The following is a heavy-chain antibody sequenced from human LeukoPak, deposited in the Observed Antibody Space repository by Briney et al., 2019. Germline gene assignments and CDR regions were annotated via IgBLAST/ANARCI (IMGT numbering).Heavy chain of an antibody. CDR1: GFTFSSYA. CDR3: ARTYGSGTDY. CDR2: INSSGGST. D-gene: IGHD3-10*01. V-gene: IGHV3-23*01. J-gene: IGHJ4*02. Sequence: PGGSLRLSCAASGFTFSSYAMNWVRQAPGKGLEWVSSINSSGGSTYYADSVKGRFTISRDNSKNTLYLQMNSLRAEDTAVYYCARTYGSGTDYWGQGTLVTVSS.